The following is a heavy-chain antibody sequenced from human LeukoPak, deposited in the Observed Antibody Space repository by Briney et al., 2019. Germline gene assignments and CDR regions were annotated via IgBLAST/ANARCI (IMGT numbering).Heavy chain of an antibody. J-gene: IGHJ5*02. CDR1: GFTFSSYA. V-gene: IGHV3-30*04. Sequence: GRSLRLSCAASGFTFSSYAMHWVRQAPGKGLEWVAVISYDGSNKYYADSVKGRFTISRDNSKNTLYLQMNSLRAEDTAVYYCAREFGGAWGQGTLVTVSS. CDR3: AREFGGA. D-gene: IGHD3-16*01. CDR2: ISYDGSNK.